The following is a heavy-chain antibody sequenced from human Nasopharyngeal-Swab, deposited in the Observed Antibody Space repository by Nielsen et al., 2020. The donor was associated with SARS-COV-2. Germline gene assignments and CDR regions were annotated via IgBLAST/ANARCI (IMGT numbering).Heavy chain of an antibody. CDR3: ARENYGDYVSDY. J-gene: IGHJ4*02. Sequence: SVRGRFTVSRDNAKNSLYLQMNSLRAEDTGVYYRARENYGDYVSDYWGQGTLVTVSS. V-gene: IGHV3-21*01. D-gene: IGHD4-17*01.